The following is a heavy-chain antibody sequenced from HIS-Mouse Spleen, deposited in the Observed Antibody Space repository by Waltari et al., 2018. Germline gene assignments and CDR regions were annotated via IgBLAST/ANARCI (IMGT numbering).Heavy chain of an antibody. D-gene: IGHD6-13*01. CDR1: GGSISSSSYY. CDR3: AREIPYSSSWYDWYFDL. CDR2: IYYSGTN. V-gene: IGHV4-39*07. Sequence: QLQLQESGPGLVKPSETLSLTCTVSGGSISSSSYYWGWIRQPPGKGLEWIGGIYYSGTNSYNPSLKSRVTISVDTSKNQFALKLSSGTAADTAVYYCAREIPYSSSWYDWYFDLWGRGTLVTVSS. J-gene: IGHJ2*01.